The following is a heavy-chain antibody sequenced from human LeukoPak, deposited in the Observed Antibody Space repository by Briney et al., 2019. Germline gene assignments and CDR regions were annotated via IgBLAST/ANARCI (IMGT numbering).Heavy chain of an antibody. Sequence: GGSLRLSCAATGFISSSYWMAWVRQAPGKGLEWVSAISGSGGSTYYADSVKGRFTISRDNSKNTLYLQMNSLRAEDTAVYYCAKDRSGGIAAAAYWGQGTLVTVSS. J-gene: IGHJ4*02. V-gene: IGHV3-23*01. CDR3: AKDRSGGIAAAAY. D-gene: IGHD6-13*01. CDR2: ISGSGGST. CDR1: GFISSSYW.